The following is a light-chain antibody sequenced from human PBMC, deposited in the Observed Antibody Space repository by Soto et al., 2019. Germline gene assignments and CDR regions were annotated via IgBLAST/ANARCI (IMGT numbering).Light chain of an antibody. V-gene: IGKV3-20*01. Sequence: EIVLTQSPGTLSLSPGERATLSCRASQSVTSSYLTWYQQKPGQAPRLLIYGASTRATGIPERFSGSGSGTDFTLIISRLEPEDFAVYYCQQYGSSPLTFGGGTMV. CDR1: QSVTSSY. CDR2: GAS. J-gene: IGKJ4*01. CDR3: QQYGSSPLT.